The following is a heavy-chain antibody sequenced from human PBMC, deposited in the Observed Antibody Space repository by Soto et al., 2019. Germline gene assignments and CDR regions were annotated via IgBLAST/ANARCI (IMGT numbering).Heavy chain of an antibody. CDR2: IYSDGTT. Sequence: PSETLSLTCTVSGGSISCYYWIWVRQPAGKGLEWVGRIYSDGTTNYSPSLKSRVTMSLDTSKDQFSLHLNSVTAADTAVYYCSRVGCSNSKCYTRGMDVRGQGTTVTVS. D-gene: IGHD2-2*01. V-gene: IGHV4-4*07. CDR1: GGSISCYY. J-gene: IGHJ6*02. CDR3: SRVGCSNSKCYTRGMDV.